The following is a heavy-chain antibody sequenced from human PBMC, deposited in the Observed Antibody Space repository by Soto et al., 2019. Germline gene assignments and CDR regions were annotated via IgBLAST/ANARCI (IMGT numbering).Heavy chain of an antibody. J-gene: IGHJ4*02. V-gene: IGHV3-33*01. CDR3: ASLGGGDYGY. CDR2: IWYDGSNK. CDR1: GFTFSSYG. D-gene: IGHD4-17*01. Sequence: QVQLVESGGGVVQPGRSLRLSCAASGFTFSSYGMHWVRQAPGKGLEWVAVIWYDGSNKYYADSVKGRFTISRDNSKNTLYLQMNSMRAEDTAVYYGASLGGGDYGYWGQGTLVTVSS.